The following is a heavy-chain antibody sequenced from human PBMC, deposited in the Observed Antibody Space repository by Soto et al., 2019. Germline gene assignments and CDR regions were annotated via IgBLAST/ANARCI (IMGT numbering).Heavy chain of an antibody. Sequence: QVQLVESGGGVVQPGRSLRLSCAASGFTFSSYGMHWVSQAPGKGLEWVAVISYDGSNKYYADSVKGRFTISRDNSKNTLDLQMNRLGAEDTGVYYCAKDRVRNEPPEAEYFVHWGQGTLVTVSS. CDR1: GFTFSSYG. V-gene: IGHV3-30*18. CDR3: AKDRVRNEPPEAEYFVH. D-gene: IGHD1-1*01. J-gene: IGHJ4*02. CDR2: ISYDGSNK.